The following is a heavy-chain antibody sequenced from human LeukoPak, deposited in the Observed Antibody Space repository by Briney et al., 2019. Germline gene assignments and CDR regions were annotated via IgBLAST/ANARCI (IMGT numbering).Heavy chain of an antibody. CDR1: GGSFSGYY. V-gene: IGHV4-34*01. CDR2: INHSGST. J-gene: IGHJ3*02. Sequence: PSETLSLTCAVYGGSFSGYYWSWIRQPPGKGLEWIGEINHSGSTNYNPSLKSRVTMSVDTSKNQFSLKLSSVTAADTAVYYCARENKYYYDSSGYYNDAFDIWGQGTMVTVSS. D-gene: IGHD3-22*01. CDR3: ARENKYYYDSSGYYNDAFDI.